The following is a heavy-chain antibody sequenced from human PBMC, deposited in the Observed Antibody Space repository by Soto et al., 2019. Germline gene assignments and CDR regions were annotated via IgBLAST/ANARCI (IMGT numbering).Heavy chain of an antibody. CDR1: GGSISSSSYY. V-gene: IGHV4-39*01. Sequence: SETLSLTCTVSGGSISSSSYYWGWIRQPPGKGLEWIGSIYYSGSTYYNPSLKSRVTISVDTSKNQFSLKLSSVTAADTAVYYCARQGGRMYYYGSGGSIWFDPWGQGTLVTVSS. J-gene: IGHJ5*02. CDR3: ARQGGRMYYYGSGGSIWFDP. D-gene: IGHD3-10*01. CDR2: IYYSGST.